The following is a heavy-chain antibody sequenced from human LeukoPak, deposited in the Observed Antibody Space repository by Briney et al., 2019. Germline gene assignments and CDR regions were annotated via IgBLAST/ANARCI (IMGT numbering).Heavy chain of an antibody. CDR1: LYTFTGYY. CDR3: ARDRDSNCVDWFDP. V-gene: IGHV1-2*02. CDR2: INPNSGGT. Sequence: ASVTDSFMASLYTFTGYYMHWVRPAPGQGVEWMGWINPNSGGTHYAQKLQGRVTMTRDTSIRTAYMELSRLRSDDTAVYYCARDRDSNCVDWFDPWGQGALVTVSS. J-gene: IGHJ5*02. D-gene: IGHD4-11*01.